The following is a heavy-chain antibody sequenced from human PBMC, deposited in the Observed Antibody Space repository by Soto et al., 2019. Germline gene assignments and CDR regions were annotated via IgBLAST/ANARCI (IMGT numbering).Heavy chain of an antibody. CDR2: IYYSGST. Sequence: LSLSCTVAGGSISSYYSTWIRQPPGKGLEWIEYIYYSGSTNYNPSLKSRVTISVDTSKNQFSLKLSSVTAADTAVYYCARGPTGPYYFDYWGQGTLVTVSS. CDR1: GGSISSYY. D-gene: IGHD2-8*02. J-gene: IGHJ4*02. V-gene: IGHV4-59*01. CDR3: ARGPTGPYYFDY.